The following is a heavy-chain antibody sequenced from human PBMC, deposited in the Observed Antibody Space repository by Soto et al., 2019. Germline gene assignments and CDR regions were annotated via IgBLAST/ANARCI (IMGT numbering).Heavy chain of an antibody. CDR3: ARVGGQQLGNWFDP. D-gene: IGHD6-13*01. CDR2: INAGNGNT. J-gene: IGHJ5*02. Sequence: ASVKVSCKASGYTFTSYAMHWVRQAPGQRLEWMGWINAGNGNTKYSQKFQGRVTITRDTSASTAYMELISLRSEDTAVYYCARVGGQQLGNWFDPWGQGTLVTVSS. CDR1: GYTFTSYA. V-gene: IGHV1-3*01.